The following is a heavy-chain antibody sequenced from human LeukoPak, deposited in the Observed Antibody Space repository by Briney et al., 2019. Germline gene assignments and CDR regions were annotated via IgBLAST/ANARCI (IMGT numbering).Heavy chain of an antibody. V-gene: IGHV3-7*01. D-gene: IGHD3-22*01. CDR1: GFTFSSYW. CDR3: ARDYYDSSGSRFDP. J-gene: IGHJ5*02. Sequence: GGSLRLSCAASGFTFSSYWMSWVRQAPGKGLEWVANIKQDGSEKYYVDSVKGRFTISRDNAKNSLYLQMNSLRAEDTAVYYCARDYYDSSGSRFDPWGQGTLVTVSS. CDR2: IKQDGSEK.